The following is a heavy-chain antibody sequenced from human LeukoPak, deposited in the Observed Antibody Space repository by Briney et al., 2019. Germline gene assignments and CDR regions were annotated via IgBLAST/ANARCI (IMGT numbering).Heavy chain of an antibody. CDR2: ITATGDAT. D-gene: IGHD3-22*01. CDR1: ALTFHSHA. Sequence: QAGGSLRLSCAASALTFHSHAMSWVRQTPGKGLEWVSGITATGDATLYADSVRGRFTISRDNSKNTLNLHMSNLRAEDTAVYFCVYYDSSGYYYGRLRYWGQGTPVSVSS. J-gene: IGHJ4*02. CDR3: VYYDSSGYYYGRLRY. V-gene: IGHV3-23*01.